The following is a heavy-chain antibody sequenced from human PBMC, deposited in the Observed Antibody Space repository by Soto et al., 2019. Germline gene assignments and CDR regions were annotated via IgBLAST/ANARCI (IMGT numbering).Heavy chain of an antibody. J-gene: IGHJ6*04. V-gene: IGHV1-18*01. CDR3: ATARGAYDMDG. Sequence: QVQLVQSGAVVKKPVASVNVSCKASGYAFTSYGISWVRQAPGQGLQWMGWISVDNGNTNYAQKLQRRXTXDXXTPTRKADVELRSLRDDVAAVYYCATARGAYDMDGLGKGTTVTASS. CDR2: ISVDNGNT. CDR1: GYAFTSYG.